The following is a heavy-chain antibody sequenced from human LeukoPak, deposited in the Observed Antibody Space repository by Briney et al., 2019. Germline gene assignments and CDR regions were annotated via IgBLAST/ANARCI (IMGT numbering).Heavy chain of an antibody. CDR3: ARGGLITMIVVVITPPNDY. D-gene: IGHD3-22*01. J-gene: IGHJ4*02. CDR2: INPNSGDR. V-gene: IGHV1-2*02. Sequence: GASVKVSCRASGYTFTGNYIHWVRQAPGQGLEWMAWINPNSGDRNFAQKFQGRVTMTTDKSISTAYMELSRLRSDDTAVYYCARGGLITMIVVVITPPNDYWGQGTLVTVSS. CDR1: GYTFTGNY.